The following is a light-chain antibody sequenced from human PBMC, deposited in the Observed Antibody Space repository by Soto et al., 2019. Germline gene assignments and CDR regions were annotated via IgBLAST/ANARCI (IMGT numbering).Light chain of an antibody. CDR3: MQALRAPPT. CDR2: LGS. J-gene: IGKJ1*01. CDR1: QSLLSSNGYNY. V-gene: IGKV2-28*01. Sequence: DIVMTQSPLSLPVTPGEPASISCRSSQSLLSSNGYNYLDWYLQKPGQSPQLLIYLGSNRASGVPDRFSGSGSGTDFTLEISRVEAEDVGIYHCMQALRAPPTFGQRTKVEI.